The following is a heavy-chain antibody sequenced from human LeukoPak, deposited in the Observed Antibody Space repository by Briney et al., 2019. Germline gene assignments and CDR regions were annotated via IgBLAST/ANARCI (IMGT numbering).Heavy chain of an antibody. CDR2: ISAYNGNT. CDR1: GYTFTSYG. CDR3: AREESYYDTLTGSHGMDV. Sequence: ASVKVSCKASGYTFTSYGISWVRQAPGQGLEWMGWISAYNGNTNYAQKLQGRVTMTTDTSTSTAYMELRSLRSDDTAAYYCAREESYYDTLTGSHGMDVWGQGTTVTVSS. J-gene: IGHJ6*02. V-gene: IGHV1-18*01. D-gene: IGHD3-9*01.